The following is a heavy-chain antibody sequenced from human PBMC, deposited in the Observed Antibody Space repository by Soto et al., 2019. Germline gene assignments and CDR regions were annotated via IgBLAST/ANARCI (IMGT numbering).Heavy chain of an antibody. V-gene: IGHV4-59*01. J-gene: IGHJ3*02. Sequence: SETLSLTWTVAGGSISSYYWSWIRQPPGKGLEWIGYIYYSGSTNYNPSLKSRVTISVDTSKNQFSLKLSSVTAADTAVYYCARALILTGYYIHDAFDIWGQGTMVTVSS. CDR1: GGSISSYY. D-gene: IGHD3-9*01. CDR3: ARALILTGYYIHDAFDI. CDR2: IYYSGST.